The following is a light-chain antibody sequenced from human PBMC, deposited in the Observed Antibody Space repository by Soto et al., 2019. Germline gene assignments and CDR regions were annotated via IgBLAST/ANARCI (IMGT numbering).Light chain of an antibody. CDR1: QSISSW. CDR2: DAS. J-gene: IGKJ1*01. CDR3: QQYNRYWT. V-gene: IGKV1-5*01. Sequence: DIQMTQSPVNGAASVGDRVTITCRASQSISSWLAWYQQKPGKAPKLLIYDASSLESGVPSRFSGSGSGTEFTLTISSLQPDDFATYYCQQYNRYWTFGQGTKVDIK.